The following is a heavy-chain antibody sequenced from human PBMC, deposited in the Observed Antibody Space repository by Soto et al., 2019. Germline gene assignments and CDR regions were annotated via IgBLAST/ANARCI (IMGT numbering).Heavy chain of an antibody. D-gene: IGHD6-19*01. CDR2: IYPGDSDT. Sequence: GESLKISCKGSGYSFTSYWIGWVRQMPGKGLEWMGIIYPGDSDTRYSPSFQGQVTISADKSISTAYLQWSSLKASDTAMYYCARRAPPSVAGPSYFDYWGQGTLVTVSS. J-gene: IGHJ4*02. CDR1: GYSFTSYW. CDR3: ARRAPPSVAGPSYFDY. V-gene: IGHV5-51*01.